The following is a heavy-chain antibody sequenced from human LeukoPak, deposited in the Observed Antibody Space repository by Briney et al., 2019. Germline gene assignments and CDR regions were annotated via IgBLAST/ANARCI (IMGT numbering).Heavy chain of an antibody. CDR2: IYYSGST. CDR3: ARRNYGDPNWYFDL. CDR1: GGSTSSGDYY. J-gene: IGHJ2*01. Sequence: SETLSLTCTVSGGSTSSGDYYWSWIRQPPGKGLEWIGYIYYSGSTYYNPSLKSRVTISVDTSKNQFSLKLSSVTAADTAVYYCARRNYGDPNWYFDLWGRGTLVTVSS. D-gene: IGHD4-17*01. V-gene: IGHV4-30-4*01.